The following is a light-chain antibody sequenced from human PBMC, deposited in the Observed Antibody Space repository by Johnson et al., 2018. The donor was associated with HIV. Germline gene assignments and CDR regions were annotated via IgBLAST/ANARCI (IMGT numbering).Light chain of an antibody. CDR1: SSNIGNNY. CDR3: GTWDSSLNAGV. CDR2: ENN. J-gene: IGLJ1*01. Sequence: LTQPPSVSAAPGQKVTISCSGSSSNIGNNYVSWYQQLPRGAPKLLIYENNKRPSGIPDRFSGSKSGTSATLGITGLQTGDEADYYCGTWDSSLNAGVFGTGTKVTVL. V-gene: IGLV1-51*02.